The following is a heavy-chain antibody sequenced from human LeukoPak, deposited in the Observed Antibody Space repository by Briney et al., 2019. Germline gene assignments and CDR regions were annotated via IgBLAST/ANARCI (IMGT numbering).Heavy chain of an antibody. J-gene: IGHJ4*02. V-gene: IGHV3-21*04. D-gene: IGHD5-18*01. Sequence: GGSLRLSCAASGFTFSSYSMTWVRQAPGKGLEWVSSISSSSSYIYYADSVKGRFTISRDNAKNSLYLQMNSLRAEDTAVYYCTRTGYNYGTPLNYWGQGTLVTVSS. CDR3: TRTGYNYGTPLNY. CDR2: ISSSSSYI. CDR1: GFTFSSYS.